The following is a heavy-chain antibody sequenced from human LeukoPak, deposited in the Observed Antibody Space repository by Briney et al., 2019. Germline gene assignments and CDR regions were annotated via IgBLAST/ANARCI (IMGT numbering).Heavy chain of an antibody. J-gene: IGHJ5*02. Sequence: ASVKVSCKVSGYTLTELSMHWVRQAPGKGLEWMGGFDPEDGETIYAQKFQGRVTMTEDTSTDTAYMELSSLRSEDTAVYYCATEGVGYYGSGSFQTFDPWGQGTLVTVSS. CDR3: ATEGVGYYGSGSFQTFDP. CDR2: FDPEDGET. D-gene: IGHD3-10*01. CDR1: GYTLTELS. V-gene: IGHV1-24*01.